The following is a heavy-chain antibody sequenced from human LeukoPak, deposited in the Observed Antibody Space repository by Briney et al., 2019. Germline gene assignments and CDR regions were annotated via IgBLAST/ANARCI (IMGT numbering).Heavy chain of an antibody. J-gene: IGHJ4*02. CDR1: GFTFSSYA. D-gene: IGHD2-2*01. CDR3: ARDYLPSFQFDY. CDR2: ISYDGSNK. V-gene: IGHV3-30-3*01. Sequence: GGSLRLSCAASGFTFSSYAMHWVRQAPGKGLEWVAVISYDGSNKYYADSVKGRFTISRDNSKNTLYLQMNSLRAEDTAVYYCARDYLPSFQFDYWGQGTLVTVSS.